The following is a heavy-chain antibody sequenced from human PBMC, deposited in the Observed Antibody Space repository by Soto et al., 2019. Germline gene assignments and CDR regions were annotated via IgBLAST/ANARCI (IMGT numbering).Heavy chain of an antibody. J-gene: IGHJ4*02. CDR1: GFTFNNYA. CDR2: TSYDGKNK. Sequence: GGSLRLSCAASGFTFNNYAMHWVRQAPGKGLEWVAVTSYDGKNKYHTDSVKGRFTISRDNSKNTLYLQMNNLRTEDTAVYYCARAYSSGWSLPFDYWGQGTLATVSS. V-gene: IGHV3-30*04. CDR3: ARAYSSGWSLPFDY. D-gene: IGHD6-19*01.